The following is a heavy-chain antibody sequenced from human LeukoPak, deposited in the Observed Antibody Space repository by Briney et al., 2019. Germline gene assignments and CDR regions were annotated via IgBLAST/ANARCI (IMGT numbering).Heavy chain of an antibody. CDR2: IGGGASDA. CDR3: AKDVFRWAFDI. V-gene: IGHV3-23*01. CDR1: GFSFFYTG. D-gene: IGHD3-3*01. J-gene: IGHJ3*02. Sequence: GGSLRLSCAVSGFSFFYTGMGWVRQAPGKGLEWVAAIGGGASDAKYADSVKGRFTISRDISKNTLYLQMNSLRAEDTAVYFCAKDVFRWAFDIWGQGTMVTVSS.